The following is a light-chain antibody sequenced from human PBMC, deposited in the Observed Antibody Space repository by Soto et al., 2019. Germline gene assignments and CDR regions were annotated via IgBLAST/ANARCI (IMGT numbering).Light chain of an antibody. CDR2: DAS. CDR3: QQRSNWPPIT. J-gene: IGKJ5*01. V-gene: IGKV3-11*01. CDR1: QSVSRY. Sequence: EIVLTQSPATLSLSPGERATLSCRAIQSVSRYLAWYQQKPGQAPRLLIYDASNRATGIPARFSGSGSGTDFTLTISSLEPEDFAVYYCQQRSNWPPITFGQGTRLEIK.